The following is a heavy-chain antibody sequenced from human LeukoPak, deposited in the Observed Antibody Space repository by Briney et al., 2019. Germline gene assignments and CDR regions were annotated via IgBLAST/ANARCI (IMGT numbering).Heavy chain of an antibody. CDR1: GFTFSSYG. J-gene: IGHJ4*02. D-gene: IGHD1-26*01. CDR2: ISYDGSNK. Sequence: GRSLRLSCAASGFTFSSYGMHWVRQAPGKGLEWVAVISYDGSNKYYADSVKGRFTISRDNSKNTLYLQMNSLRAEDTAVYYCAKDVVGATDYLDYWGQGTLVTVSS. CDR3: AKDVVGATDYLDY. V-gene: IGHV3-30*18.